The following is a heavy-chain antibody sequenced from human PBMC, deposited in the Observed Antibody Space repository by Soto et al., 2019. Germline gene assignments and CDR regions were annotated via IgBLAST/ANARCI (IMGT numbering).Heavy chain of an antibody. J-gene: IGHJ6*03. CDR3: ARSGYSYGFVYMDV. V-gene: IGHV1-8*01. CDR1: GYTFTGYD. CDR2: MNPNSGNT. D-gene: IGHD5-18*01. Sequence: ASVKVSCKASGYTFTGYDINWVRQATGQGLEWMGWMNPNSGNTGYAQKFQGRVTITRNTSINTAYMELSSLRSDDTAVYYCARSGYSYGFVYMDVWAKGTTVTVSS.